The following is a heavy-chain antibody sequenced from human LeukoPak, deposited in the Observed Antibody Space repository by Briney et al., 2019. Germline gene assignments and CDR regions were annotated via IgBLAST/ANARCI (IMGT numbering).Heavy chain of an antibody. V-gene: IGHV1-2*02. D-gene: IGHD3-22*01. CDR2: IFPKTGAT. Sequence: ASVKVSCKASGYTFTYYHIYWLRQAPGQGMEWMAWIFPKTGATTYTREFQGRVTLTSDTSIRTAYMDLRALTSDDTAVYFCARTGVGSGLTYWGQGTQVTVSS. J-gene: IGHJ4*02. CDR3: ARTGVGSGLTY. CDR1: GYTFTYYH.